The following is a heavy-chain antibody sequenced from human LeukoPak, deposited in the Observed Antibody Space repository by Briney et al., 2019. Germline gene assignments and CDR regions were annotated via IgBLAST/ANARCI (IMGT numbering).Heavy chain of an antibody. Sequence: GGSLRLSCVASGFTFGKYWMSWVRQAPGKGLEWVANIKLDGSEKNYVDSVKGRFTISRDNTKNSLYLQMNSLRTEDTAVFYCARDQYDTWSRRGNFDSWGQGTLVIVSS. J-gene: IGHJ4*02. CDR3: ARDQYDTWSRRGNFDS. D-gene: IGHD3/OR15-3a*01. V-gene: IGHV3-7*03. CDR2: IKLDGSEK. CDR1: GFTFGKYW.